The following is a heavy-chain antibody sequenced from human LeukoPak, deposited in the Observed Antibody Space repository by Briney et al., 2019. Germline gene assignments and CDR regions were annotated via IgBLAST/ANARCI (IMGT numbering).Heavy chain of an antibody. J-gene: IGHJ5*02. Sequence: ASETLSLTCAVYGGSFSGYYWGWIRQPPGKGLEWIGEINHSGSTNYNPSLKSRVTISVGTSKNQFSLKLSSVTAADTAVYYCARSGIVVVVASTNWFDPWGQGTLVTVSS. CDR1: GGSFSGYY. D-gene: IGHD2-15*01. CDR3: ARSGIVVVVASTNWFDP. CDR2: INHSGST. V-gene: IGHV4-34*01.